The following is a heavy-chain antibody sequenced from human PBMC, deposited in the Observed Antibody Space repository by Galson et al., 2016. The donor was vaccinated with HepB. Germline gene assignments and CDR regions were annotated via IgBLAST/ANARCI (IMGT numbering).Heavy chain of an antibody. CDR1: GDSVYNNGAA. J-gene: IGHJ6*02. CDR3: ARAVMLGRGMDV. V-gene: IGHV6-1*01. CDR2: TFYGSTWEN. D-gene: IGHD3-10*01. Sequence: CAISGDSVYNNGAAWVWIRQSPSRGLEWLGRTFYGSTWENHYAGSVKNRITISPDTSRNQFSLHLNSVTPEDTAVYYCARAVMLGRGMDVWGQGTTFTVSS.